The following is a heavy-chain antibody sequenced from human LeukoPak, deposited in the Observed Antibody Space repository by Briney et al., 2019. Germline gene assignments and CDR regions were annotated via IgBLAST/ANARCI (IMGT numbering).Heavy chain of an antibody. CDR2: LSASGGGT. Sequence: GGSLRLSCAVSGITLSNYGMSWVRQATGQGLDWVAALSASGGGTNYADSVQGRFTISRDNPKNTLYLQMNSLRAEDTAVYFCAKRGVVIRVFLVGFHKEAYYFDSWGQGALVTVSS. CDR1: GITLSNYG. D-gene: IGHD3-10*01. V-gene: IGHV3-23*01. J-gene: IGHJ4*02. CDR3: AKRGVVIRVFLVGFHKEAYYFDS.